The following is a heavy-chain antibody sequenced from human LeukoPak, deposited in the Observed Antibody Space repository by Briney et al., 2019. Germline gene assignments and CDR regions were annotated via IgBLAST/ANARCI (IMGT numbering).Heavy chain of an antibody. CDR1: GGSFSGYY. Sequence: SETLSLTCAVYGGSFSGYYWSWLRQPPGKGLEWIGEINHSGSTNYNPSLKSRVTISVDTSKNQFSLKLSSVTAADTAVYYCARGGYCSGGSCSPDYWGQGTLVTVSS. D-gene: IGHD2-15*01. J-gene: IGHJ4*02. CDR3: ARGGYCSGGSCSPDY. V-gene: IGHV4-34*01. CDR2: INHSGST.